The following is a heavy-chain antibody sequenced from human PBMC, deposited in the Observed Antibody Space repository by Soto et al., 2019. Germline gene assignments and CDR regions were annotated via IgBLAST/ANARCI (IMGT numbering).Heavy chain of an antibody. Sequence: SVKVSCKASGGTFSSYAISWVRQAPGQGLEWMGGIIPIFGTANYAQKFQGRVTITADKSTSTAYMELSSLRSEDTAVYYCARDPGILELRAFDYWGQGTLVTVSS. D-gene: IGHD1-7*01. V-gene: IGHV1-69*06. CDR2: IIPIFGTA. CDR3: ARDPGILELRAFDY. J-gene: IGHJ4*02. CDR1: GGTFSSYA.